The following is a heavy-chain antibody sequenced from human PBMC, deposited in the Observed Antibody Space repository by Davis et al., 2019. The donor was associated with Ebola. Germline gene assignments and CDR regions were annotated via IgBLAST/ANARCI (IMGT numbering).Heavy chain of an antibody. V-gene: IGHV1-18*01. CDR2: ISAYNGNT. J-gene: IGHJ6*02. D-gene: IGHD2-15*01. Sequence: GESLKISCAASGFTFSSYAMSWVRQAPGQGLEWMGWISAYNGNTNYAQKLQGRVTMTTDTSTSTAYMELRSLRSDDTAVYYCARDGDIVVVVAATLYYYYGMDVWGQGTTVTVSS. CDR3: ARDGDIVVVVAATLYYYYGMDV. CDR1: GFTFSSYA.